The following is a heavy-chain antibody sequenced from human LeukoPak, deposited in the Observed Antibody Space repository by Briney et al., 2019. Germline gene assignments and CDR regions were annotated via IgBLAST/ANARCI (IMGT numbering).Heavy chain of an antibody. D-gene: IGHD3-3*01. CDR3: ARQKASYDSPYFDY. CDR1: GFAFSNYR. Sequence: PGGSLRLSCAASGFAFSNYRMHWVRQAPGKGLEWVSHISSSSDTINYADSVKGRFTVSRDNPKNSLSLQMNSLRAEDTAVYYCARQKASYDSPYFDYWGQGTLVTVSS. J-gene: IGHJ4*02. V-gene: IGHV3-48*01. CDR2: ISSSSDTI.